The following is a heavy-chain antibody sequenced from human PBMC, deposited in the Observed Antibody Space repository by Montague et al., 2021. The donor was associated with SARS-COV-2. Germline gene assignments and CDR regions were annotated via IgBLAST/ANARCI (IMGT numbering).Heavy chain of an antibody. J-gene: IGHJ4*02. V-gene: IGHV4-34*01. Sequence: SETLSLTCAVYGGSFSGYSWSWIRQPPGKGLEWIGQIYHSGSTNYNPSLKSRVTISVDTSKNQFSLKLSSVTAADTAVYYCARANGYYFDYWGQGTLVTVSS. CDR1: GGSFSGYS. CDR2: IYHSGST. D-gene: IGHD2-8*01. CDR3: ARANGYYFDY.